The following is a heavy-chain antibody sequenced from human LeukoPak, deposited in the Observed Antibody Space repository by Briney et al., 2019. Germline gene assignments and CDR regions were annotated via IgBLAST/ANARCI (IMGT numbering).Heavy chain of an antibody. CDR2: ISGSGGIT. CDR1: GFTFSSYA. CDR3: AKNANYDFWSGYYPPLEYYFDS. D-gene: IGHD3-3*01. Sequence: GGSLRLSCAASGFTFSSYAMSWVRQAPGKGLEWVSSISGSGGITYYTDSVKGRFAISKDNSKNTLYLQMNSLRAEDTAIYYCAKNANYDFWSGYYPPLEYYFDSWGQGTMVTVSS. J-gene: IGHJ4*02. V-gene: IGHV3-23*01.